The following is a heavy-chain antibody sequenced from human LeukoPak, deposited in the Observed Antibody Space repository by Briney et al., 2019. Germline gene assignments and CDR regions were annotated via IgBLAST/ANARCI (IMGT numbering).Heavy chain of an antibody. D-gene: IGHD1-7*01. J-gene: IGHJ4*02. Sequence: GGSLRLSCVASGFTFSSFSMNWVRQAPGKGLEWVSYIRTSGTNTDYTGSVKGRFTISRDNAKNSLYLQMNSLRAEDTAVYYCARMNYVSSGWGAPFDYWGQGTLVTVSS. CDR1: GFTFSSFS. CDR2: IRTSGTNT. V-gene: IGHV3-48*04. CDR3: ARMNYVSSGWGAPFDY.